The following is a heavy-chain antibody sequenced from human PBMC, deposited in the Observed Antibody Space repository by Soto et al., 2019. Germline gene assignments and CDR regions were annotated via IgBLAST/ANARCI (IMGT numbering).Heavy chain of an antibody. Sequence: PGGSLRLSCAASGFTFSSYGMHWVRQAPGKGLEWVAVIWYDGSNKEYADSVKGRFTISRDNSKNTLYLQMNSLRAEDTAVYYCGLYCSSTSCPEGFYWGQGTLVTVYS. J-gene: IGHJ4*02. CDR3: GLYCSSTSCPEGFY. D-gene: IGHD2-2*01. V-gene: IGHV3-33*01. CDR2: IWYDGSNK. CDR1: GFTFSSYG.